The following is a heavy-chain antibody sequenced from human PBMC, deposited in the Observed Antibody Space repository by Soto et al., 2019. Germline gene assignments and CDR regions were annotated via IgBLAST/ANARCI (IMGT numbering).Heavy chain of an antibody. D-gene: IGHD3-22*01. Sequence: SETLSLTCTVSGGSISSYYWSWIRQPPGKGLEWIGYIYYSGSTNYNPSLKSRVTISVDTSKNQFSLKLSSVTAADTAVYYCASSYDSSGYYYDYWGQGTLVTVS. CDR2: IYYSGST. J-gene: IGHJ4*02. CDR3: ASSYDSSGYYYDY. V-gene: IGHV4-59*01. CDR1: GGSISSYY.